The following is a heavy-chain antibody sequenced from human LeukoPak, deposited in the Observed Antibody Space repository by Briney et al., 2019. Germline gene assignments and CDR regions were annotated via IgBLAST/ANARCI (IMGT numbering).Heavy chain of an antibody. CDR1: GYTFTGYY. Sequence: ASVKVSCKASGYTFTGYYMHWVRQAPGQGLEWMGWINPNSGGTNYAQKFQGRVTITADKSTSTAYMELSSLRSEDTAVYYCARRNYYDSSGYYGYWGQGTLVTVSS. V-gene: IGHV1-2*02. CDR2: INPNSGGT. D-gene: IGHD3-22*01. J-gene: IGHJ4*02. CDR3: ARRNYYDSSGYYGY.